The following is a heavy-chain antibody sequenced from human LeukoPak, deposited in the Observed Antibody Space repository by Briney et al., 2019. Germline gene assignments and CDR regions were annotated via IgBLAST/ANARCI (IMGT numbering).Heavy chain of an antibody. D-gene: IGHD3-3*01. CDR1: GYSISSGYY. Sequence: SETLSLTCIVSGYSISSGYYWGWIGQPPGKGLEWIGSIYHSGSTYSNPSLKSRVTISVDTSKNQFSLKLTSVTAADTAVYYCAREGASQDFRGFDYWGQGTQVTVSS. V-gene: IGHV4-38-2*02. CDR3: AREGASQDFRGFDY. CDR2: IYHSGST. J-gene: IGHJ4*02.